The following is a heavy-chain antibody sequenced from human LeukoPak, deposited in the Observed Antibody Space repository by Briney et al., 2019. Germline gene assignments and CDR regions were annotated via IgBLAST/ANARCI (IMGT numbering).Heavy chain of an antibody. J-gene: IGHJ4*02. CDR1: GGSISSSSYY. V-gene: IGHV4-39*01. D-gene: IGHD3-22*01. Sequence: PSETLSLTCTVSGGSISSSSYYWGWIRQPPGKGLEWIGSIYYSGSTYYNPSLKSRVTISVDTSKNQFSLKLSSVTAADTAVYYCARHYYDSSGFVPDHFDYWGQGTLVTVSS. CDR2: IYYSGST. CDR3: ARHYYDSSGFVPDHFDY.